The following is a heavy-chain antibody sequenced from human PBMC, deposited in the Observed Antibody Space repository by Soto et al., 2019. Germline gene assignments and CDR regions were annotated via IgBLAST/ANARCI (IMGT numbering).Heavy chain of an antibody. D-gene: IGHD2-2*01. CDR1: GGSISSGGYY. Sequence: PSETLSLTCTVSGGSISSGGYYWSWIRQHPGKDLEWIGYIYYSGTTHYNPSLKSRVTISVDTSRNQFSLKLSSVTAADTAMYYCARHERYCFSSTCAQYWFDPWGQGTLVTV. J-gene: IGHJ5*02. V-gene: IGHV4-31*03. CDR2: IYYSGTT. CDR3: ARHERYCFSSTCAQYWFDP.